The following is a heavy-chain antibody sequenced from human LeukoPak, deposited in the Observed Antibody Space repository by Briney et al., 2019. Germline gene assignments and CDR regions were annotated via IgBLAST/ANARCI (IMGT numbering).Heavy chain of an antibody. CDR3: ARGKYYYDSSGYYKNYFDY. CDR1: GESFSGYY. V-gene: IGHV4-34*01. D-gene: IGHD3-22*01. Sequence: PSETLSLTCAVYGESFSGYYWSWIRQPPGKGLEWIGEINHSGSTNYNPSLKSRVTISVDTSKNQFSLKLSSVTAADTAVYYCARGKYYYDSSGYYKNYFDYWGQGTLVTVSS. CDR2: INHSGST. J-gene: IGHJ4*02.